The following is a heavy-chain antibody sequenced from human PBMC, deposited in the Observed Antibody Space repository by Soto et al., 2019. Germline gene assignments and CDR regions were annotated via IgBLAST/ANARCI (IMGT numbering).Heavy chain of an antibody. V-gene: IGHV4-34*01. J-gene: IGHJ4*02. D-gene: IGHD3-10*01. CDR2: INHSGST. CDR3: PSKDGFPYGSGSHHFDY. Sequence: SETLSLTCAVYGGSFSGYYWSWIRQPPGKGLEWIGEINHSGSTNYNPSLKSRVTISVDTSKNQFSLKLSSVTAADTAVYYCPSKDGFPYGSGSHHFDYWGQGTLVTVSS. CDR1: GGSFSGYY.